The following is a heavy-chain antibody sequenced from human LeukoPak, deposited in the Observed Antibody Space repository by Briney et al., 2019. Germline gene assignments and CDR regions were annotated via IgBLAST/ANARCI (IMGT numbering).Heavy chain of an antibody. D-gene: IGHD2-2*01. J-gene: IGHJ4*02. Sequence: GGSLRLSCAASGFTVSSNYMSWVRQAPGKGLEWVSVIYGGGSTHYADSVKGRFTISRDNSKNTLYLQMNSLRAEDTAVYYCAGAIVVVPAASTFDYWGQGTLVTVSS. CDR2: IYGGGST. V-gene: IGHV3-53*01. CDR3: AGAIVVVPAASTFDY. CDR1: GFTVSSNY.